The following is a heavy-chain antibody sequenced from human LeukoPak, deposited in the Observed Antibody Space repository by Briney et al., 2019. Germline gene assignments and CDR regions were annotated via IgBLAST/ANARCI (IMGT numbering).Heavy chain of an antibody. J-gene: IGHJ6*02. V-gene: IGHV3-48*01. CDR1: GFTLRYYQ. CDR2: INVVNGAI. Sequence: GGSLRLSCATSGFTLRYYQMNWVRQAPGKGLEWVSYINVVNGAIYYADSVKGRFTISGDIATNSVYLQMNSLRAEDTALYYCAKELYNYGDYGAEGLDVGGQGTTVTVS. CDR3: AKELYNYGDYGAEGLDV. D-gene: IGHD4-17*01.